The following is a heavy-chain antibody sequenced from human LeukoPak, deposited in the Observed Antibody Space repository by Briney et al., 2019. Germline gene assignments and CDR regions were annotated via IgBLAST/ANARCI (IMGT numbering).Heavy chain of an antibody. CDR3: ARHIRTTTNGYYPY. V-gene: IGHV4-59*08. D-gene: IGHD3-3*01. CDR1: GGSISDYL. Sequence: SETLSLTCTVSGGSISDYLWSWIRQPPGKGLEWIGYVYYSGSTNYNPSLKSRVTISVDTSKNQFSLILSSVTAADTAVYYCARHIRTTTNGYYPYWGQATLVTVSS. CDR2: VYYSGST. J-gene: IGHJ4*02.